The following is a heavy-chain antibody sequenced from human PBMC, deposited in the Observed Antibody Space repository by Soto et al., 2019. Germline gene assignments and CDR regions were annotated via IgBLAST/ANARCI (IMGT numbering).Heavy chain of an antibody. Sequence: SETLSLTCTVSGGSISSYYWSWIRQPPGKGLEWIGYIYYSGSTNYNPSLKSRVPISLATSKNQFSLKLSFVIGADPAVYYCAVGSGGLYCSSTSCYSWFDPWGQGTLVTVSS. V-gene: IGHV4-59*01. J-gene: IGHJ5*02. D-gene: IGHD2-2*02. CDR3: AVGSGGLYCSSTSCYSWFDP. CDR1: GGSISSYY. CDR2: IYYSGST.